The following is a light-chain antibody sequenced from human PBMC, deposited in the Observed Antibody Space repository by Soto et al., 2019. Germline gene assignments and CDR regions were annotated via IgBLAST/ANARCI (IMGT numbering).Light chain of an antibody. Sequence: QAVVTQPPSVSGTPGQRVTISCSGSSSNIGDNTVNWYQQLPGTAPKPLIYSDDQRPSGVPDRFSGSKSGTSASLAISGLQSEDEADYYCAAWDDNLNGWVFGGGTKVTVL. CDR1: SSNIGDNT. J-gene: IGLJ2*01. CDR2: SDD. CDR3: AAWDDNLNGWV. V-gene: IGLV1-44*01.